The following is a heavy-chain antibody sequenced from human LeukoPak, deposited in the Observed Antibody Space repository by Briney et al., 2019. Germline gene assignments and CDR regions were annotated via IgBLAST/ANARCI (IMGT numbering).Heavy chain of an antibody. Sequence: SETLSLTCTVAGGSVSSGSYYGSWIRQPPGKGLEWIGYIYYSGSTNYNPSLKSRVTISVDTSKNQFSLKLSSVTAADTAVYYCAWGRTSIAVAGTGIYYYYGMDVWGQGTTVTVSS. D-gene: IGHD6-19*01. V-gene: IGHV4-61*01. CDR2: IYYSGST. CDR3: AWGRTSIAVAGTGIYYYYGMDV. J-gene: IGHJ6*02. CDR1: GGSVSSGSYY.